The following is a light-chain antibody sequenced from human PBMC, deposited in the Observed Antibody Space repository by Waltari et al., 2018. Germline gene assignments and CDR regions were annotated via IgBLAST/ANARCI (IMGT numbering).Light chain of an antibody. CDR1: QDVSSY. CDR2: AAP. CDR3: QQVNSDPFT. Sequence: IQLTQSPSSLSASVGDRVTITCRASQDVSSYLAWYQQKPGKAPKALIYAAPGLKSGVPGRFRGSGSGTDFTLTISSLQPEDIATYYCQQVNSDPFTFGGGTKVEIK. J-gene: IGKJ4*01. V-gene: IGKV1-9*01.